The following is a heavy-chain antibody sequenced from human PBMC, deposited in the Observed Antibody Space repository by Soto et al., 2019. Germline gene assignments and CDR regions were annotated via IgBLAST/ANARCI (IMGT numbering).Heavy chain of an antibody. CDR2: INSDGSTT. Sequence: GSLRLSCAASEFTFSNYWMYWVRQAPGKGLVWVSRINSDGSTTSYADSVKGRFTISRDNAKNTLYLQMNSLRAEDTAVYYCARSPSSGWYYFDYWGRGALVTVS. CDR3: ARSPSSGWYYFDY. J-gene: IGHJ4*02. V-gene: IGHV3-74*01. CDR1: EFTFSNYW. D-gene: IGHD6-19*01.